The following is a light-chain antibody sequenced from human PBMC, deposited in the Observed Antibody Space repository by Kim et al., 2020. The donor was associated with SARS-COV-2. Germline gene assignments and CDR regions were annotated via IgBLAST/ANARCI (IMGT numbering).Light chain of an antibody. Sequence: AIRITQSPSSLSASTGDRVTITCRASQGISSYLAWYQQKPGKAPKLLIYAASTLQSGVPSRFSGSGSGTDFTLTISCLQSEDFATYYCQQYYIYPQTFGQGTKVDIK. CDR2: AAS. CDR1: QGISSY. V-gene: IGKV1-8*01. J-gene: IGKJ1*01. CDR3: QQYYIYPQT.